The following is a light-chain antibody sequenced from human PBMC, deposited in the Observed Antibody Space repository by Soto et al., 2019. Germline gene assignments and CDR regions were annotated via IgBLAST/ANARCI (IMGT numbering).Light chain of an antibody. CDR1: LSVLYSSNNKNY. CDR3: QQYYSTPRT. Sequence: DIVITHSPGSLCLSLRGMSTINCKSILSVLYSSNNKNYLAWYQQKPGQPPKLLIYWASTRESGVPDRFSGSGSGTDFTLTISSLQAEDVAVYYCQQYYSTPRTFGQGTKVDIK. CDR2: WAS. J-gene: IGKJ1*01. V-gene: IGKV4-1*01.